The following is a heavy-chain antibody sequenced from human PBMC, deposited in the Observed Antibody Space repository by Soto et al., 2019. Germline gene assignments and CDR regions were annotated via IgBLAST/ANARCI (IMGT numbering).Heavy chain of an antibody. J-gene: IGHJ4*02. V-gene: IGHV4-30-4*01. CDR2: IYYSGST. Sequence: QVQLQESGPGLVKPSQTLSLTCTVSGGSISSGDYYWSWIRQPPGKGLEWIGYIYYSGSTYYNPSLKSRVTISVDTSKNQFSLKLSSVTAADTAVYYCARTMITFGGVIVYFDYWGQGTLVTVSS. CDR3: ARTMITFGGVIVYFDY. D-gene: IGHD3-16*02. CDR1: GGSISSGDYY.